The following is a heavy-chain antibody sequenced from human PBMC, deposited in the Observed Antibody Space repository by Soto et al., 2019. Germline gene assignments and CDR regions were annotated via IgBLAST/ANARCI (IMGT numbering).Heavy chain of an antibody. CDR2: INHSGST. CDR1: GGSFSGYY. Sequence: PSETLSLTCAVYGGSFSGYYWSWIRQPPGKGLEWIGEINHSGSTNYNPSLKSRVTISVDTSKNQFSLKLSSVTAADTAVYYCAGRHKNYFDYWGQGTLVTVSS. V-gene: IGHV4-34*01. CDR3: AGRHKNYFDY. J-gene: IGHJ4*02.